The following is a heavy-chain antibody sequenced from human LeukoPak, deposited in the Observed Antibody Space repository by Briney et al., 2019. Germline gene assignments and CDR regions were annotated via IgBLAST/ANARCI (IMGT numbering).Heavy chain of an antibody. V-gene: IGHV3-30-3*01. Sequence: GGSLRLSCAASGFTFSYYAVHWVRQAPGKGLEWVTVISRDGDNTFYADSVKGRFTISRDNSKNTLYLQMNSLRAEDTAVYYCARGRIVGASGRGVGYWGQGTLVTVSS. CDR2: ISRDGDNT. CDR1: GFTFSYYA. D-gene: IGHD1-26*01. J-gene: IGHJ4*02. CDR3: ARGRIVGASGRGVGY.